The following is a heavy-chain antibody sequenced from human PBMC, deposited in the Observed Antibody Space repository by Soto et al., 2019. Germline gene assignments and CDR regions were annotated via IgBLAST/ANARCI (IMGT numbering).Heavy chain of an antibody. CDR1: GGSISSGGYY. J-gene: IGHJ4*02. CDR3: ARSSSWLPQFDY. V-gene: IGHV4-31*01. D-gene: IGHD6-13*01. Sequence: QVQLQESGPGLVKPSQTLSLTCTVSGGSISSGGYYWSWIRQHPGKGLEWIGYIYYSGSTYYNPSLKRPVTISVDTSKNQFSLKMSSVTAADTAVYYCARSSSWLPQFDYWGQGTLVTVSS. CDR2: IYYSGST.